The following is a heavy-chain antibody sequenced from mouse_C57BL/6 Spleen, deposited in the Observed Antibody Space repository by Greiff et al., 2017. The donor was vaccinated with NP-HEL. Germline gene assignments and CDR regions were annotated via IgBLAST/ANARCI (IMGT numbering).Heavy chain of an antibody. CDR3: ARNIYYYGSFAY. CDR2: ISSGSSTI. CDR1: GFTFSDYG. Sequence: DVMLVESGGGLVKPGGSLKLSCAASGFTFSDYGMHWVRQAPEKGLEWVAYISSGSSTIYYADTVKGRFTISRDNAKNTLFLQMTSLRSEDTAMYYCARNIYYYGSFAYWGQGTLVTVSA. J-gene: IGHJ3*01. D-gene: IGHD1-1*01. V-gene: IGHV5-17*01.